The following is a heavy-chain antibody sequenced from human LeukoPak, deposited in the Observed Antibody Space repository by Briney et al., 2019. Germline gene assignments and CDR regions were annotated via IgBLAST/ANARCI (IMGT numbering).Heavy chain of an antibody. V-gene: IGHV4-59*01. J-gene: IGHJ4*02. CDR3: ARSYDTNFDD. CDR2: IYFSGST. Sequence: SETLSLTCTVSGGSIRSYYWSWIRQPPGKGLEWIGYIYFSGSTSYNLSLKSRVTISVDRSKNQFSLKLSSVAAADTAVYYCARSYDTNFDDWGQGTLVTVPS. D-gene: IGHD3-3*01. CDR1: GGSIRSYY.